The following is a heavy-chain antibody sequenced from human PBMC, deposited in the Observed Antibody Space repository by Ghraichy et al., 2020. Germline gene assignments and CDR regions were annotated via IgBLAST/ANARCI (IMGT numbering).Heavy chain of an antibody. CDR1: GDSVSSNSAA. J-gene: IGHJ4*02. CDR2: TYYRSKWYN. CDR3: ARTLENSSGYYYVDYFDY. D-gene: IGHD3-22*01. V-gene: IGHV6-1*01. Sequence: SQTLSLTCAISGDSVSSNSAAWNWIRQSPSRGLEWLGRTYYRSKWYNDYAVSVKSRITINPDTSKNQFSLQLNSVTPEDTAVYYCARTLENSSGYYYVDYFDYWGKGTLVTVSS.